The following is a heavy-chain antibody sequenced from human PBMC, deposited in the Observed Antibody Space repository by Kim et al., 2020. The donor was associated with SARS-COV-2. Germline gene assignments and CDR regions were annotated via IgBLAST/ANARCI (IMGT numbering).Heavy chain of an antibody. J-gene: IGHJ4*02. Sequence: GGSLRLSCAASGFTFSSYSMNWVRQAPGKGLEWVSSISSSSYIYYADSVKGRFTISRDNAKNSLYLQMNSLRAEDTAVYYCASDSSGYYEVSGDYWGQGTLVTVSS. CDR2: ISSSSYI. V-gene: IGHV3-21*01. CDR1: GFTFSSYS. CDR3: ASDSSGYYEVSGDY. D-gene: IGHD3-22*01.